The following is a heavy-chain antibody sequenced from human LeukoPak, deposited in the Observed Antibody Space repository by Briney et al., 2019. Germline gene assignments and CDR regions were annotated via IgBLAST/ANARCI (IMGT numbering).Heavy chain of an antibody. CDR3: AKVASETYSYYYMDV. CDR1: GGSISSSSYY. Sequence: SSETLSLTCTVSGGSISSSSYYWGWIRQPPGKGLEWIGGIYYSGSTYYNPSLKSRVTISVDTSKNQFSLKLSSVTAADTAVYYCAKVASETYSYYYMDVWGKGTTVTISS. J-gene: IGHJ6*03. V-gene: IGHV4-39*07. CDR2: IYYSGST. D-gene: IGHD2-15*01.